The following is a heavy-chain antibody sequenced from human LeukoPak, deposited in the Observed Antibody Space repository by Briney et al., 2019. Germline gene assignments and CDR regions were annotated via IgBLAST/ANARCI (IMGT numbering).Heavy chain of an antibody. V-gene: IGHV3-21*01. J-gene: IGHJ4*02. CDR2: ISSSSSYI. CDR1: GFTFSSYS. D-gene: IGHD6-13*01. CDR3: ARGLKIAAAGKGDY. Sequence: PGGSLRLSCAASGFTFSSYSMNWVRQAPGKGLEWVSSISSSSSYIYYADSVKGRFTISRDNAKNSLYLQMNSLRAEDTAVYYCARGLKIAAAGKGDYWGQGTLVTVSS.